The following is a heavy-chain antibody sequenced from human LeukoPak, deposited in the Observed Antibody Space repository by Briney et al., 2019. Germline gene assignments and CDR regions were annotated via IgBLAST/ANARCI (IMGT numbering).Heavy chain of an antibody. V-gene: IGHV4-31*03. CDR1: GGSISSGGYY. D-gene: IGHD3-22*01. Sequence: TLSLTCTVSGGSISSGGYYWSWIRQHPGKGLEWIGYIYYSGSTYYNPSLKSRVTISVDTSKNQFSLKLSSVTAADTAVYYCARGGNYYDSSGYYPIPNDYYYCGMDVWGQGTTVTVSS. CDR2: IYYSGST. J-gene: IGHJ6*02. CDR3: ARGGNYYDSSGYYPIPNDYYYCGMDV.